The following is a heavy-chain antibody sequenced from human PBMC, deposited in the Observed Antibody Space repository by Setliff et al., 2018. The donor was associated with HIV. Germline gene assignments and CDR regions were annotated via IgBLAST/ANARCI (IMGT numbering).Heavy chain of an antibody. D-gene: IGHD3-3*02. Sequence: GESLTISCAASGFTFSSYRMNWVRQAPGKGLEWVSSIISDSSYIFYTDSVKGRFTISRDNARNSLYLQMNSLRADDTAAYYCARDGTTFLAAMDVWGKGTTVTVSS. CDR3: ARDGTTFLAAMDV. CDR2: IISDSSYI. J-gene: IGHJ6*03. CDR1: GFTFSSYR. V-gene: IGHV3-21*01.